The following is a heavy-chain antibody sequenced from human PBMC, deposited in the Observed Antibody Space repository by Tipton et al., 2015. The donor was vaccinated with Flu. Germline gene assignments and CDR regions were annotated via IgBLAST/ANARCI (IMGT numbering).Heavy chain of an antibody. J-gene: IGHJ4*02. D-gene: IGHD6-19*01. CDR3: ARRYSSGWYYYFDY. CDR1: GGSIGSYY. V-gene: IGHV4-59*01. CDR2: IYYSGST. Sequence: TLSLTCTVSGGSIGSYYWSWIRQPPGKGLEWIGYIYYSGSTNYNPSLKSRVTISVDTSKNQFSLKLSSVTAADTAVYYCARRYSSGWYYYFDYWGQGTLVTVSS.